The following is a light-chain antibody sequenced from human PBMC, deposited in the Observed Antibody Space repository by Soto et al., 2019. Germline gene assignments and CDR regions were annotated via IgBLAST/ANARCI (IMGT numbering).Light chain of an antibody. V-gene: IGKV1-39*01. CDR3: HQSYSTPHT. CDR1: QSISSY. J-gene: IGKJ4*01. CDR2: AAS. Sequence: DIQMTQSPSSLSASVGDRVTITCRASQSISSYLNWYQQKPGKAPKLLIYAASSLQSGVPSRFSGSGSGTDFTLTISSLQLEDFATYYGHQSYSTPHTFGGGTKVEIK.